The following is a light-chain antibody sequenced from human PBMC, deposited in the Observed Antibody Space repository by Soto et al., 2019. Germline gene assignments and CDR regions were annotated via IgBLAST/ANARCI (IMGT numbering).Light chain of an antibody. CDR3: CSYTVSGTYV. Sequence: QSVLTQPASGSGSPGQSITISCTVTSSDVGGYNYVSWYQQHPGKAPKLMIYAVSNRPSGVSNRFSGSKSGNTATLTISGLQAEDEADYYCCSYTVSGTYVFGTGTKVTVL. CDR2: AVS. J-gene: IGLJ1*01. CDR1: SSDVGGYNY. V-gene: IGLV2-14*01.